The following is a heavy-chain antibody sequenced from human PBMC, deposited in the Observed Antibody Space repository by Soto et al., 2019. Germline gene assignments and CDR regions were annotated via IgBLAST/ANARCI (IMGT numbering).Heavy chain of an antibody. J-gene: IGHJ4*02. Sequence: LKIYCKGSGHSFVTHWIGWVRQMPGKGLEWMGIIYPGDSETKYSPSFQGQVTISADKSISTAYLQWSSLKASDTALYYCVSTINGYFEYWGQGTLVTVSS. CDR1: GHSFVTHW. V-gene: IGHV5-51*01. CDR3: VSTINGYFEY. D-gene: IGHD3-9*01. CDR2: IYPGDSET.